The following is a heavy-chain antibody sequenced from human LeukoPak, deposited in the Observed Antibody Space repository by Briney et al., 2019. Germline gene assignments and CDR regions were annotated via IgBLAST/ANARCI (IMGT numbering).Heavy chain of an antibody. CDR3: AKDPLRVLGASISDC. CDR1: GFTFSSYW. Sequence: PGGSLRLSCAASGFTFSSYWMHWVRQAPGKGLVWVSCINSDGDGSTFYAVSVTGRSTISRDNSKNTLFLQMNSLRAEDTAVYYCAKDPLRVLGASISDCWGQGIPVTVSS. J-gene: IGHJ4*02. D-gene: IGHD5-12*01. V-gene: IGHV3-74*01. CDR2: INSDGDGST.